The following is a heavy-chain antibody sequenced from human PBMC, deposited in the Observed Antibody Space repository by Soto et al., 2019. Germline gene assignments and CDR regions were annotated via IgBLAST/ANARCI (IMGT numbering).Heavy chain of an antibody. Sequence: SETLSLTCADSGYSISSDYYWGWIRQPPGKGLEWIGTIYYTGNTYYNPSLKSRVTISVDTSKNQFSLKLSSVTAADTAVYYCAREKVTRVTYYDGSGSYNWFDPWGQGTLVTVSS. D-gene: IGHD3-10*01. J-gene: IGHJ5*02. CDR1: GYSISSDYY. V-gene: IGHV4-38-2*02. CDR3: AREKVTRVTYYDGSGSYNWFDP. CDR2: IYYTGNT.